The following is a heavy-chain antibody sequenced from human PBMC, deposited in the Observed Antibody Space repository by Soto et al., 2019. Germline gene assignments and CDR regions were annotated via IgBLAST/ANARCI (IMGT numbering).Heavy chain of an antibody. J-gene: IGHJ4*02. D-gene: IGHD5-18*01. CDR1: GFTLSDHY. V-gene: IGHV3-72*01. Sequence: PGGSLRLSCAGSGFTLSDHYIDWVRQAPGKGLEWVGRSRDKAQGYSTAYAASAKGRFTTSRDESKNSVYLQMNSLKTEDTAVYYCTQTAMDYWGQGTLVTVSS. CDR2: SRDKAQGYST. CDR3: TQTAMDY.